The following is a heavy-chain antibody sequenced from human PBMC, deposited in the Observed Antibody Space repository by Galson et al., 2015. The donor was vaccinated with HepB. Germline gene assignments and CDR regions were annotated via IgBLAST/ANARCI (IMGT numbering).Heavy chain of an antibody. CDR1: GFTFSSYG. J-gene: IGHJ4*02. CDR2: ISYDGSNR. D-gene: IGHD4-11*01. CDR3: AKAGYGNYGGY. Sequence: SLRLSCAASGFTFSSYGMHWVRQAPGKGLEWVAVISYDGSNRYYADSVKGRFTISRDNSKNTLYLQMNSLRAEVTAVYYCAKAGYGNYGGYWGQGTLVTVSS. V-gene: IGHV3-30*18.